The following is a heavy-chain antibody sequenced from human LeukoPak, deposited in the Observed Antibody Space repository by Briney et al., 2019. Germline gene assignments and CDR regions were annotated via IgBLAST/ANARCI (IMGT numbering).Heavy chain of an antibody. D-gene: IGHD5-24*01. CDR1: GFTFSSYA. CDR2: ISGSGGST. Sequence: GGSLRLSCAASGFTFSSYAMSWVRQAPGKGLEWVSAISGSGGSTYYADSVKGRFTISRDNSKNMLYLQMNSLRAEDTAVYYCAKSNGVDRNGYNSDYFDYWGQGTLVTVSS. CDR3: AKSNGVDRNGYNSDYFDY. V-gene: IGHV3-23*01. J-gene: IGHJ4*02.